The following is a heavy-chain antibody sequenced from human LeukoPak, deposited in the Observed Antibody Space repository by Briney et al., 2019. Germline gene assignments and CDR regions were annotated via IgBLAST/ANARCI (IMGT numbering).Heavy chain of an antibody. V-gene: IGHV5-51*01. D-gene: IGHD1-26*01. CDR3: ARRGRGDWFDP. CDR1: GYDFTTYW. Sequence: GESLKISCKISGYDFTTYWIGWVRQLPGKGLECMGIILPGDSDTRYSLSFQGQVTISADKTISTVYLQWSSLKVSDTAIYYCARRGRGDWFDPWGQGTLVTVSS. CDR2: ILPGDSDT. J-gene: IGHJ5*02.